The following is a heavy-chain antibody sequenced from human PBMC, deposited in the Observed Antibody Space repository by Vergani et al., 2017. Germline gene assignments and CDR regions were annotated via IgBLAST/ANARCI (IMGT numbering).Heavy chain of an antibody. CDR3: ARLRLSSXYYYGSGRIYGMDV. J-gene: IGHJ6*02. CDR1: GYSISSGYY. V-gene: IGHV4-38-2*01. CDR2: IYHSGST. Sequence: QVQLQESGPGLVKPSETLPLTCAVSGYSISSGYYWGWIRQPPGKGLEWIGSIYHSGSTYYNPSLKSRVTISVDTSKNQFSLKLSSVTAADTAVYYCARLRLSSXYYYGSGRIYGMDVWGQGTTVTVSS. D-gene: IGHD3-10*01.